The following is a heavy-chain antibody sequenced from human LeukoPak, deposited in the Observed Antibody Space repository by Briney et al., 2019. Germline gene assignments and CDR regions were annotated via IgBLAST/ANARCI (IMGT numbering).Heavy chain of an antibody. D-gene: IGHD1-26*01. V-gene: IGHV3-21*01. CDR2: ISSSSSYI. Sequence: GSLRLSCAASGFTFSSYSMNWVRQAPGKGLEWVPSISSSSSYIYYADSVKGRFTISRDNAKNSLYLQMNSLRAEDTAVYYCARDFAGVGATAFFDYWGQGTLVTVSS. CDR1: GFTFSSYS. J-gene: IGHJ4*02. CDR3: ARDFAGVGATAFFDY.